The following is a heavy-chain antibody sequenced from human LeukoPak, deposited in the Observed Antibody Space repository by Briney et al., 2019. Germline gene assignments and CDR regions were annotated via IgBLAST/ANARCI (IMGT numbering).Heavy chain of an antibody. Sequence: ASVNVSCKASGYTFTTYGLSWVRQAPGQGLEGMGWVSTYNGNTNYAQRPRGRVIMTTDASTSTAFVELWSLTSDDTAVYYCTRDRHYKFDYWGQGTLVTVSS. D-gene: IGHD1-14*01. J-gene: IGHJ4*02. V-gene: IGHV1-18*01. CDR3: TRDRHYKFDY. CDR2: VSTYNGNT. CDR1: GYTFTTYG.